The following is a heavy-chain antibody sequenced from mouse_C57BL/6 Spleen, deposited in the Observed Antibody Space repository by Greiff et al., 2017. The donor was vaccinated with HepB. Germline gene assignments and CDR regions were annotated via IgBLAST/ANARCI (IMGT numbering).Heavy chain of an antibody. CDR1: GYTFTDSN. Sequence: EVQLQQSGPELVKPGASVKIPCKASGYTFTDSNMDWVKQSHGKSLEWIGDINPNNGGTIYNQKFKGKATLTVDKSSSTAYMELRSLTSEDTAVYYCARRDLYAMDYWGQGTSVTVSS. CDR3: ARRDLYAMDY. V-gene: IGHV1-18*01. J-gene: IGHJ4*01. CDR2: INPNNGGT.